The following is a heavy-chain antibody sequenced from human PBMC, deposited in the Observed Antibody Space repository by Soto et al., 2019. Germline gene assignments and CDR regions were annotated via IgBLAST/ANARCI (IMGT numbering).Heavy chain of an antibody. J-gene: IGHJ2*01. CDR1: GFTFSSYG. Sequence: QVQLVESGGGGVQPGRSLRLSCAASGFTFSSYGMHWVRQAPGKGLEWVAVISYDGSNKYYADSVKGRFTISRDNSKHTLYLQMTMLRAEDTAVYYCAKDSEGGATTEDGRDWYFDFWGRGTLVTVSS. D-gene: IGHD1-26*01. CDR3: AKDSEGGATTEDGRDWYFDF. CDR2: ISYDGSNK. V-gene: IGHV3-30*18.